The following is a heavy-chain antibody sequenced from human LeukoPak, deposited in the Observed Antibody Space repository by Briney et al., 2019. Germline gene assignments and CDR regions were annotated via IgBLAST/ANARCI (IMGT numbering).Heavy chain of an antibody. J-gene: IGHJ4*02. CDR3: ARDAASGGYHY. V-gene: IGHV3-21*01. CDR2: ISSSSSYI. D-gene: IGHD2-15*01. CDR1: GFTFSSYS. Sequence: GGSLRLSCAASGFTFSSYSMNWVRQAPGKGLEWVSSISSSSSYIYYADSVKGRFTISRDNAKNSLYLQMDSLRAEDTAVYYCARDAASGGYHYWGQGTLVTVSS.